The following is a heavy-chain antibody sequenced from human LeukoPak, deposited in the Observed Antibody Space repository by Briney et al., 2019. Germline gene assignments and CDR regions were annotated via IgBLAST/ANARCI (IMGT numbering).Heavy chain of an antibody. J-gene: IGHJ4*02. CDR2: IWYDGSNK. CDR1: GFTFSSYG. CDR3: ARDHNDILTY. V-gene: IGHV3-33*01. D-gene: IGHD3-9*01. Sequence: GRSLRLSCAASGFTFSSYGMHWVRQAPGKGLEWLAVIWYDGSNKYYAGSVKGRFTISRDNSKNTLYLQMNSLRAEDTAVYYCARDHNDILTYWGQGTLVTVSS.